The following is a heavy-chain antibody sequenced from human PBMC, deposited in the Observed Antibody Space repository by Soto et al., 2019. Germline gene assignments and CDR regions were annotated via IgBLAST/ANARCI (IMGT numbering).Heavy chain of an antibody. CDR1: CGSISRVGYY. CDR2: IYYSGST. CDR3: AREGAIIAAGSRQVDC. Sequence: PSETLSLTCTVSCGSISRVGYYWSWIRQPPGKGLEWIGYIYYSGSTYYSPSLTSRVTISVDTSKNQFSLNLSSVTAADTAVYYCAREGAIIAAGSRQVDCWGQGTLVTVSS. J-gene: IGHJ4*02. D-gene: IGHD6-13*01. V-gene: IGHV4-30-4*01.